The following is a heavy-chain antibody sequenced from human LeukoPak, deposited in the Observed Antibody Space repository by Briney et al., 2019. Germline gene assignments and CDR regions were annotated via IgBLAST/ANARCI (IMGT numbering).Heavy chain of an antibody. J-gene: IGHJ3*02. Sequence: GGSLRLSCAASGFTFDDYAMHWVRQAPGKGLEWVSGISWNSGSIGYADSVKGRFTISRDNAKNSLYLQMNSLRAEDTALYYCAKDFRHTVTTYAFDIWGQGTMVTVSS. D-gene: IGHD4-17*01. CDR3: AKDFRHTVTTYAFDI. V-gene: IGHV3-9*01. CDR2: ISWNSGSI. CDR1: GFTFDDYA.